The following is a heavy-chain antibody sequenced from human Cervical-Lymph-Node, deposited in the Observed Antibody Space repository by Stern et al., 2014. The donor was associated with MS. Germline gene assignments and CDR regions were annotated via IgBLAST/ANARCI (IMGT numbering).Heavy chain of an antibody. V-gene: IGHV3-9*01. CDR3: AKAKDKDHWGSFDF. D-gene: IGHD7-27*01. J-gene: IGHJ4*02. CDR1: GFSFGDYA. Sequence: VHLVESGGGLVQPGRSLRLSCAASGFSFGDYAMHWVRQVPGKGLEWVSGINWNRGSIGYADSVRGRFTISRDNAKNSLHLQMNSLRAEDTALYYCAKAKDKDHWGSFDFWGQGTLVTVSS. CDR2: INWNRGSI.